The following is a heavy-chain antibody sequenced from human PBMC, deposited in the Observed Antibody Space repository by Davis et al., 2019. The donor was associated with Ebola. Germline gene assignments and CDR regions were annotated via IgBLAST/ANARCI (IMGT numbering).Heavy chain of an antibody. CDR3: TRDGSHYDFDY. Sequence: GESLKISCAASGFTFSSTTMNWVRQAPGKGLEWVSSITFTSSYIYYADSVKGRFTISRDNAKNSLYLQMNSLRAEETAVYYCTRDGSHYDFDYWGQGTLVTVSS. J-gene: IGHJ4*02. D-gene: IGHD3-16*01. CDR1: GFTFSSTT. V-gene: IGHV3-21*01. CDR2: ITFTSSYI.